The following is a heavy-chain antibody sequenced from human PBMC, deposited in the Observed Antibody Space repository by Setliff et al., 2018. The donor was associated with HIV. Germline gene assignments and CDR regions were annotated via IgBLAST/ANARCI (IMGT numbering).Heavy chain of an antibody. J-gene: IGHJ4*02. CDR2: IYYSGRT. CDR1: GGSISSGGYY. D-gene: IGHD6-6*01. CDR3: ATRPRIAARPFDY. V-gene: IGHV4-31*03. Sequence: LSLTCTVSGGSISSGGYYWSWIRQHPGKGLEWIGYIYYSGRTYHNPSLKSRVTISVDTSKNQFSLKLSSVTAADTAVYYCATRPRIAARPFDYWGQGMLVTVSS.